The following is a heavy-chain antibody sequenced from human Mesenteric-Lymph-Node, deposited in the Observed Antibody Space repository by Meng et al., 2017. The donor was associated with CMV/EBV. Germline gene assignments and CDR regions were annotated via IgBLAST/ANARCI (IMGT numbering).Heavy chain of an antibody. D-gene: IGHD2-2*01. J-gene: IGHJ4*02. CDR3: ARGVVVPAASGYFDY. Sequence: SVKVSCKASGGTFSSYTISWVRQAPGQGLEWMGRIIPILGIANYAQKFQGRVTITADKSTSTAYMELSSLRSEDTAVYYCARGVVVPAASGYFDYWGQGTLVTVSS. CDR1: GGTFSSYT. CDR2: IIPILGIA. V-gene: IGHV1-69*02.